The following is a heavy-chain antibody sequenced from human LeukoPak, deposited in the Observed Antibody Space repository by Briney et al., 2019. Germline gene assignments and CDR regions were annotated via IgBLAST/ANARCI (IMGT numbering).Heavy chain of an antibody. CDR2: INYSGRP. V-gene: IGHV4-38-2*02. J-gene: IGHJ5*02. CDR1: GYSIGSGYD. Sequence: KPSETLSLTCSVSGYSIGSGYDWTWIWQPPWEGLGWIGSINYSGRPYYNPSLKSRVTISVDTSKNQFSLKVTSVTASDTAMYYCVRDHVSPGLSNWFDPWGQGTLGTVSS. D-gene: IGHD3-16*01. CDR3: VRDHVSPGLSNWFDP.